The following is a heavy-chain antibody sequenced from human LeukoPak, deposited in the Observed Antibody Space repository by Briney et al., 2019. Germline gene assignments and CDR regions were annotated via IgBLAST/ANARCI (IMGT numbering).Heavy chain of an antibody. D-gene: IGHD3/OR15-3a*01. CDR3: ARGLRTLYAFDI. Sequence: SETLSLTCAGYGGSFSGYYWSWLRQPPEKGLEWIGEINHSGSTNYNPSLKSRVTISVDTSKNQFSLKLSSVTAADTAVYYCARGLRTLYAFDIWGQGTMVTVSS. CDR2: INHSGST. V-gene: IGHV4-34*01. CDR1: GGSFSGYY. J-gene: IGHJ3*02.